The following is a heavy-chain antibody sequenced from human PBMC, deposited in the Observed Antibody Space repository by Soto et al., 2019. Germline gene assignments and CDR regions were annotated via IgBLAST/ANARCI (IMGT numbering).Heavy chain of an antibody. D-gene: IGHD3-22*01. CDR3: AQNQAGYYYDSSGSFDI. V-gene: IGHV1-69*13. CDR2: IIPIFGTA. J-gene: IGHJ3*02. CDR1: GGTFSSYA. Sequence: ASVKVSCKASGGTFSSYAISWVRQAPGQGLEWMGGIIPIFGTANYAQKFRGRVTITADESTSTAYMELSSLRSEDTAVYYCAQNQAGYYYDSSGSFDIWGQGTMVTVSS.